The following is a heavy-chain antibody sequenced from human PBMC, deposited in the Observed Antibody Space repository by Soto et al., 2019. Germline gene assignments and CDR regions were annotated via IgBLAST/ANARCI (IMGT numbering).Heavy chain of an antibody. V-gene: IGHV4-30-4*01. D-gene: IGHD3-9*01. CDR2: IYYRGTS. Sequence: SETLSLTCAVSGASITSVDYYWSWIRQSPGTGLEWIGYIYYRGTSYYNPSLKSRVSMSVDTSKNQFSLKLESVTAADTAVYYCAGALGILAGYYRPWGPGTLVTVSS. CDR1: GASITSVDYY. J-gene: IGHJ5*01. CDR3: AGALGILAGYYRP.